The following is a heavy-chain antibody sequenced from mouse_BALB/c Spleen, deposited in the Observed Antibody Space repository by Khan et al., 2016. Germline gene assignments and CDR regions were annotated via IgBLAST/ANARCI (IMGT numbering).Heavy chain of an antibody. D-gene: IGHD1-2*01. CDR1: GYSITSGYG. J-gene: IGHJ2*01. CDR2: ISYSGST. Sequence: EVQLQELGPGLVKPSQSLSLTCTVTGYSITSGYGWNWIRQFPGNKLEWMGYISYSGSTKYNPSLKSRISITRDTSKNQFFLQLNSVTTEDTATYYCARTARIKYWGQGTTLTVSS. V-gene: IGHV3-2*02. CDR3: ARTARIKY.